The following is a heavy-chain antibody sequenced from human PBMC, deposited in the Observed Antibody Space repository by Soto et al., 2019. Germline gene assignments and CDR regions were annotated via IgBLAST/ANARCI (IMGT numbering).Heavy chain of an antibody. CDR2: IFANDEK. CDR3: ARARDYYDSSNFQWVENFDL. J-gene: IGHJ4*02. CDR1: GFSLINGRLG. Sequence: QVTLKESGPVVVKPTETLTLTCTVSGFSLINGRLGVSWIRQSPGKALEWLAHIFANDEKSYSTSLKNRLTISEDTSRGPVVLTMTNTDPVDSATDYCARARDYYDSSNFQWVENFDLWGQGTLVTVSS. D-gene: IGHD3-9*01. V-gene: IGHV2-26*01.